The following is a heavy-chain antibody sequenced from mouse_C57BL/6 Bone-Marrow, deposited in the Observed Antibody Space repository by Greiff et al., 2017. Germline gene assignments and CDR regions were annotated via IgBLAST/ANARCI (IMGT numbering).Heavy chain of an antibody. V-gene: IGHV1-69*01. J-gene: IGHJ2*01. CDR1: GYTFTRYW. CDR3: ARGGGDDDY. Sequence: QVQLQQPGAELVMPGASVKLSCKASGYTFTRYWMHWVKQRPGLGLAWIGEIDPSDSYTNYNQKFKGKFTLTVDNSSRTAYMQLSSLTSENSAVYYGARGGGDDDYWGQGTTLTVSS. CDR2: IDPSDSYT.